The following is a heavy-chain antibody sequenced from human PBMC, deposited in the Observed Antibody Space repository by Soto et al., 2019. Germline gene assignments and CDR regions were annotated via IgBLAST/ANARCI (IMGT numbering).Heavy chain of an antibody. V-gene: IGHV4-59*01. Sequence: SETLSLTCTVSGGSISSYYWSWIRQPPGKGLEWIGYIYYSGSTNYNPSLKSRVTISVDASKNQFSLKLSSVTAADTAVYYCANLYGDYGYWGQGTLVTVSS. CDR2: IYYSGST. J-gene: IGHJ4*02. CDR3: ANLYGDYGY. CDR1: GGSISSYY. D-gene: IGHD4-17*01.